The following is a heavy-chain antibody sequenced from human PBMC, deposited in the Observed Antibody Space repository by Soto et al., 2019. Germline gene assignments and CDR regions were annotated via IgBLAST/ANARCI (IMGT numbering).Heavy chain of an antibody. CDR3: ERQGNDFWSGPQPNYYYGMDV. Sequence: GESLKISCKGSGYSFTSYWIGWVRQMPGKGLEWMGIIYPGDSDTRYSPSFQGQVTISADKSISTAYLQWSSLKASDTAMYYCERQGNDFWSGPQPNYYYGMDVWGQGTTVTVSS. V-gene: IGHV5-51*01. J-gene: IGHJ6*02. CDR1: GYSFTSYW. D-gene: IGHD3-3*01. CDR2: IYPGDSDT.